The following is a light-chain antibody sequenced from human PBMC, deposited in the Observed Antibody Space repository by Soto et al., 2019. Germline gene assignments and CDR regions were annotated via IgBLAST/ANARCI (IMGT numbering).Light chain of an antibody. V-gene: IGKV1-5*01. CDR2: DAS. Sequence: DVHMTQSPSSLSASVGDRVTITCRASESIATWLAGYQQKPGQAPKLLIYDASRFESGVPSRFSGGGSGTEFTLTISGLQPEDFATYYCHQYNSYFGPGTKLEI. CDR3: HQYNSY. CDR1: ESIATW. J-gene: IGKJ2*01.